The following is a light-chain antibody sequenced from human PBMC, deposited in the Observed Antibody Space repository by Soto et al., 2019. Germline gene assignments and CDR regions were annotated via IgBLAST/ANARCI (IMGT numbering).Light chain of an antibody. J-gene: IGLJ1*01. CDR1: INDVGGYNS. CDR2: SVT. V-gene: IGLV2-11*01. CDR3: CSYAGSYTSYV. Sequence: QSALTQPRSVSGSPGQSVTISCSGTINDVGGYNSVSWFQHHPGSAPKLMVHSVTQRPSGVPDRFSGSKPGNTASLTISGLQAEDEADYYCCSYAGSYTSYVFGTGTKVTVL.